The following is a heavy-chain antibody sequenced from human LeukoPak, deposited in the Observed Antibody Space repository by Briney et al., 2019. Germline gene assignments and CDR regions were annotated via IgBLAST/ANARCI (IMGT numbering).Heavy chain of an antibody. CDR3: ARIGRGYDFWSGYSLIFDY. CDR1: GFTFSDYY. Sequence: GGSPRLSCAASGFTFSDYYMSWIRQAPGKGLEWVSYISSSGSTIYYADSVKGRFTISRNNAKNSLYLQMNSLRAGDTAVYYCARIGRGYDFWSGYSLIFDYWGQGTLVTVSS. D-gene: IGHD3-3*01. CDR2: ISSSGSTI. J-gene: IGHJ4*02. V-gene: IGHV3-11*01.